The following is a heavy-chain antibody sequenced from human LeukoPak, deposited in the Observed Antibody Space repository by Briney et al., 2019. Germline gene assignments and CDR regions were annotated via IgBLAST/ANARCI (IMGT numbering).Heavy chain of an antibody. V-gene: IGHV3-7*01. CDR3: ARGDSTVIYYFDY. J-gene: IGHJ4*02. CDR2: IKKDGSEK. D-gene: IGHD4-11*01. Sequence: PGGSLRLSCAASGFTFSSYWMSWVRQAPGKGLEWVANIKKDGSEKYYVDSVKGRFTISRDNAKNSLYLQMNSLRAEDTAVYYCARGDSTVIYYFDYWGQGTLVTVSS. CDR1: GFTFSSYW.